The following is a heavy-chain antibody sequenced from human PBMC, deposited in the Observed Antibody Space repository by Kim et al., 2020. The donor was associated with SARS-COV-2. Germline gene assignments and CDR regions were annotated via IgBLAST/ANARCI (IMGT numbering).Heavy chain of an antibody. V-gene: IGHV1-58*01. CDR1: GFTFTSSA. J-gene: IGHJ6*02. CDR2: IVVGSGNT. D-gene: IGHD3-9*01. Sequence: SVKVSCKASGFTFTSSAVQWVRQARGQRLEWIGWIVVGSGNTNYAQKFQERVTITRDMSTSTAYMELSSLRSEDTAVYYCAADPLYYDILTGYSPYYYYYGMDVWGQGTTVTVSS. CDR3: AADPLYYDILTGYSPYYYYYGMDV.